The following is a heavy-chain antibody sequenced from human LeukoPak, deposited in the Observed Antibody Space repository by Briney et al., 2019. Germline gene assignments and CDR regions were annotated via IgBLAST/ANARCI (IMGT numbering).Heavy chain of an antibody. D-gene: IGHD5-18*01. CDR2: INPNSGGT. CDR3: ARQEYRYSYGFPAYYYYYYMDV. V-gene: IGHV1-2*02. CDR1: GYTFTGYY. Sequence: ASVTVSCKASGYTFTGYYMHWVRQAPGQGLEWMGWINPNSGGTNYAQKFQGRVTMTRDTSISTAYMELSRLRSDDTAVYYCARQEYRYSYGFPAYYYYYYMDVWGKGTTVTVSS. J-gene: IGHJ6*03.